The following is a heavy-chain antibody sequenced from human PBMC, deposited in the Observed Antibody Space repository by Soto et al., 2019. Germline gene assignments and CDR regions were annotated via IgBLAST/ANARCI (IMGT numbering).Heavy chain of an antibody. V-gene: IGHV3-30-3*01. CDR1: GFTFSSYA. J-gene: IGHJ4*02. D-gene: IGHD6-13*01. CDR2: ISYDGSNK. Sequence: PGGSLRLSCAASGFTFSSYAMHWVRQAPGKGLEWVAVISYDGSNKYYADSVKGRFTISRDNSKNTLYLQMNSLRVEDTAVYYCAREKGAAGTKNFDYWGQGTLVTVSS. CDR3: AREKGAAGTKNFDY.